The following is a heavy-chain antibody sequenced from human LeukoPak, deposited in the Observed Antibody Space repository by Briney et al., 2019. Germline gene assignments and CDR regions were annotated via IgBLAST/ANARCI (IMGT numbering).Heavy chain of an antibody. CDR3: AKSGDSSSSGVNFDY. CDR1: GFTFSSYG. V-gene: IGHV3-30*18. CDR2: ISFDGSNK. J-gene: IGHJ4*02. Sequence: SGGSLRLSCAASGFTFSSYGMHWVRQAPGKGLGWVAVISFDGSNKYYADSVKGRFTITRDNSKHALYLQMNSLRAEDTAVYYCAKSGDSSSSGVNFDYWGQGTLVTVSS. D-gene: IGHD6-6*01.